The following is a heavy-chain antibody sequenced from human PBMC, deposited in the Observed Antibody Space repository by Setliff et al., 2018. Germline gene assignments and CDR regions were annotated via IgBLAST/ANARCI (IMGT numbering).Heavy chain of an antibody. J-gene: IGHJ5*02. CDR3: ARDATYSITWYYWFDP. CDR2: INAGNGNT. CDR1: GYTFTSYA. D-gene: IGHD6-13*01. V-gene: IGHV1-3*01. Sequence: ASVKVSCKASGYTFTSYAMHWVRQAPGQRLEWMGWINAGNGNTKYSQKFQGRVTITRDTSASTAYMELSSLTSEDTAIYYCARDATYSITWYYWFDPWGQGTLVTVSS.